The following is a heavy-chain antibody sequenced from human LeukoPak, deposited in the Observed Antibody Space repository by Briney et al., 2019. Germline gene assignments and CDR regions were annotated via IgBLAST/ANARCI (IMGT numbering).Heavy chain of an antibody. CDR2: IYYSGST. J-gene: IGHJ3*02. CDR3: ARHGGETIVAMILHAFDI. D-gene: IGHD5-12*01. V-gene: IGHV4-39*01. CDR1: GGSISSSSYY. Sequence: PSETLSLTCTVSGGSISSSSYYWGWIRQPPGKGLEWIGSIYYSGSTYYNPSLKSRVTISVDTSKNQFSLKLSSVTAAETAVYFCARHGGETIVAMILHAFDIWGQGTMVTVSS.